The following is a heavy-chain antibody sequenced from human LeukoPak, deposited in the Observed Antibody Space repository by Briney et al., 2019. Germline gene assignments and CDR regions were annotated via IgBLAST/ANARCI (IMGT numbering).Heavy chain of an antibody. J-gene: IGHJ5*02. CDR3: AKDWSIFRATDWFDP. D-gene: IGHD3-3*01. Sequence: SETLSLTCTVSGGSISSGSYYWSWIRQSAGKGLEWIGRIYSTGSTSYNPSLESRVTISRDTSKNQFSLNLSSVTAADTAVYYCAKDWSIFRATDWFDPWGQGTLVTVSS. V-gene: IGHV4-61*02. CDR2: IYSTGST. CDR1: GGSISSGSYY.